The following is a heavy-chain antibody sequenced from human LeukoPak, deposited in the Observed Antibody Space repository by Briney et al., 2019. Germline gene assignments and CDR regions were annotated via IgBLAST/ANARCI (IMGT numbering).Heavy chain of an antibody. V-gene: IGHV4-4*07. D-gene: IGHD3-22*01. J-gene: IGHJ3*02. CDR2: IYTSGST. Sequence: SETLSLTCTVSGGSLSSYYWSWIRQPAGKGLEWIGRIYTSGSTNYNPSLKSRVTISVDKSKNQFSLKLSSVTAADTAVYYCARDGDYDSHRTDAFDTWGQGTMVTVSS. CDR3: ARDGDYDSHRTDAFDT. CDR1: GGSLSSYY.